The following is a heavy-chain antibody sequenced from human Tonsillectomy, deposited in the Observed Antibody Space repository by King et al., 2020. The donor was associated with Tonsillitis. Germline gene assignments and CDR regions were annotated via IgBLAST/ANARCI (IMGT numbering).Heavy chain of an antibody. D-gene: IGHD3-22*01. J-gene: IGHJ4*02. V-gene: IGHV1-18*04. CDR2: ISAYNGNT. Sequence: QLVQSGAEVKKPGASVKVSCKASGYTFTSYGISWVRQAPEQGLEWMGWISAYNGNTNYAQKLQGRVTMTTDTSTSTAYMELRSLRSYDTAVYYCSRDEGVIVVVPYYFDYWGQGTLVTVSS. CDR1: GYTFTSYG. CDR3: SRDEGVIVVVPYYFDY.